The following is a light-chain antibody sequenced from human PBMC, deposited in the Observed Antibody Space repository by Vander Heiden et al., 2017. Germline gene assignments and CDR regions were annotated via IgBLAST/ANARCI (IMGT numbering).Light chain of an antibody. J-gene: IGKJ2*01. CDR2: WAS. CDR1: QSVLYSSNNKNY. Sequence: DIVMTQSPDSLAVSLGERATTNCKSSQSVLYSSNNKNYLAWYQQKPGQPPKLLIYWASSRESGVPDRFSGSGSGTDFTLTISSLQAEDVAVYYCQQYYSTPRTFGQGTELEIK. V-gene: IGKV4-1*01. CDR3: QQYYSTPRT.